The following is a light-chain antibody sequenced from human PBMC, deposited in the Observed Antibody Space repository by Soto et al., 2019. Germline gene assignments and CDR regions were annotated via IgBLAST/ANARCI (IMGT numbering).Light chain of an antibody. CDR1: QSVDSSH. J-gene: IGKJ4*01. Sequence: EIVLTQSPGTLSLSPGERATLSCRASQSVDSSHLAWYQQKPGQAPRLLIYGTSTRATGIPARFSGSGSGTEFTLTISSLQSEDFAVYHCQQYYNWPLTFGGGTKVDIK. V-gene: IGKV3-15*01. CDR3: QQYYNWPLT. CDR2: GTS.